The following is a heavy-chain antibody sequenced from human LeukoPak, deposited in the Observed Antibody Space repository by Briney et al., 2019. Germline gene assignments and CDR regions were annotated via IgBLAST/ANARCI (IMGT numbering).Heavy chain of an antibody. CDR3: ALNPDYYGSGSFDY. V-gene: IGHV3-7*01. CDR1: GFTFSSYW. Sequence: GGSLSLSCAASGFTFSSYWMSWVRQAPGKGLEWVADIKEDGSEKYYVDSVKGRFTISRDNAKNSLYLQMNSLRVEDTAVYNCALNPDYYGSGSFDYWGQGTLVTVSS. CDR2: IKEDGSEK. D-gene: IGHD3-10*01. J-gene: IGHJ4*02.